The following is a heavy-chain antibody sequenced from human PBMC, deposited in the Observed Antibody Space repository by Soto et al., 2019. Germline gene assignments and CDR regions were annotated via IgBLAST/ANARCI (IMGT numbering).Heavy chain of an antibody. CDR1: GGSLSPNY. V-gene: IGHV4-59*08. J-gene: IGHJ1*01. CDR3: ARLGGYYKSFHH. CDR2: IYYGGTT. D-gene: IGHD3-22*01. Sequence: PQETLSLTCTVSGGSLSPNYWSWIRQPPGKALEWIGYIYYGGTTTNNPSLNSRVAISIDTSKNQFSLTLSSVTAADTAVYYCARLGGYYKSFHHWGQGILVSVS.